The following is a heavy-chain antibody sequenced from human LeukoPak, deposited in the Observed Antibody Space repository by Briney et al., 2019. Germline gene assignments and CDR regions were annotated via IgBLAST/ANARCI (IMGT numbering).Heavy chain of an antibody. D-gene: IGHD6-13*01. CDR3: ARGVTAAGSS. CDR2: INYIGST. Sequence: SETLSLTCTVSGDSTTTYYWSWIRQSPGEGLEWIGYINYIGSTNYNPSLKNRVTISADISKSQFSLRLRSVTAADTAVYFCARGVTAAGSSWGQGTLVTVSS. V-gene: IGHV4-59*01. CDR1: GDSTTTYY. J-gene: IGHJ5*02.